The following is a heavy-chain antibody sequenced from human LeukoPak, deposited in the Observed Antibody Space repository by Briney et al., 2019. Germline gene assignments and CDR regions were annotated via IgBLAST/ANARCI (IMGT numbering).Heavy chain of an antibody. CDR2: IKHSGST. Sequence: SETLSLTCAVYGGSFSVYYWSWIRQPPGKGLEWIGEIKHSGSTNYNPSVKSRVTILVDTSKNQFSLKLSSVTAADTAVYYCARGHSSDGTDPWGQGTLVTVSS. J-gene: IGHJ5*02. V-gene: IGHV4-34*01. CDR3: ARGHSSDGTDP. CDR1: GGSFSVYY. D-gene: IGHD6-19*01.